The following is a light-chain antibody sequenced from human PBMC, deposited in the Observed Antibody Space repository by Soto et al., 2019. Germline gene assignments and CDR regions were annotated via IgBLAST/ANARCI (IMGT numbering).Light chain of an antibody. CDR1: QSVSSY. Sequence: EIVLTQSPATLSLSPGERATLSCRASQSVSSYLAWYQQKPGQAPRLLIYDASNRATGIPARFSGSGFGTDFPLTISSLEPDDFAVYYCQQRSNWLTFGGGTKVEIK. V-gene: IGKV3-11*01. CDR3: QQRSNWLT. J-gene: IGKJ4*01. CDR2: DAS.